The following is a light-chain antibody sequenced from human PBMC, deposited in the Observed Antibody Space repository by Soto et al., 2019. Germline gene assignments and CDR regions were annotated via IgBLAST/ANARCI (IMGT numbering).Light chain of an antibody. V-gene: IGKV3-15*01. CDR2: GAS. CDR1: QSVSSS. CDR3: QQYNNWWT. J-gene: IGKJ1*01. Sequence: EIVMTQSPATLSVSPGERATLSCRASQSVSSSLAWYQQKPGQAPRLLIYGASTRATGIPATFSGSGSGTDFTLTISSLQSEDFAVYYCQQYNNWWTFGQGTKVEIK.